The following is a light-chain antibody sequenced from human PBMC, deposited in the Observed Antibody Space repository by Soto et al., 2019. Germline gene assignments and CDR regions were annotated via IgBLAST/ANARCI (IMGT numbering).Light chain of an antibody. CDR3: QQYKSYQLT. Sequence: DIQMTQSPSSLSASVGDRVTITCRASQGISTWLAWYQQKPEKAPKTLIFDASTLQSGVPSRFSGSGSGTDFTLTISSVQHEDFDPYYCQQYKSYQLTFGGGPKVDIK. J-gene: IGKJ4*01. CDR1: QGISTW. V-gene: IGKV1D-16*01. CDR2: DAS.